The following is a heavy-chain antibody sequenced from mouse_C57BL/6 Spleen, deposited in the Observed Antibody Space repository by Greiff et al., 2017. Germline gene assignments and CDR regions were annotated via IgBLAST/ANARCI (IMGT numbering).Heavy chain of an antibody. CDR2: ISDGGSYT. D-gene: IGHD2-5*01. V-gene: IGHV5-4*03. CDR3: ARAYYSNFAD. Sequence: EVKLVESGGGLVKPGGSLKLSCAASGFTFSSYAMSWVRQTPEKRLEWVATISDGGSYTYYPDNVKGRFTISRDNAKNNLYLQMSHLKSEDTAMYYCARAYYSNFADWGQGTLVTVSA. CDR1: GFTFSSYA. J-gene: IGHJ3*01.